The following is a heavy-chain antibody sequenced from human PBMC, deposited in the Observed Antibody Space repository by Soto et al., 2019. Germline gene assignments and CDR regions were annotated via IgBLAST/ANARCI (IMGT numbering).Heavy chain of an antibody. CDR3: ARDLAELRYFDWSDAFDI. D-gene: IGHD3-9*01. V-gene: IGHV1-46*03. Sequence: ASVKVSCKASRYTFTSYYMHWVRQAPGQGLEWMGIINPSGGSTSYAQKFQGRVTMTRDTSTSTVYMELSSLRSEDTAVYYCARDLAELRYFDWSDAFDIWGKGTMVTVSS. J-gene: IGHJ3*02. CDR1: RYTFTSYY. CDR2: INPSGGST.